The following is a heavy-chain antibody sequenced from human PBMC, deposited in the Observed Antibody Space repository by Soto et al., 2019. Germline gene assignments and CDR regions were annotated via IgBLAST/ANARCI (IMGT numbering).Heavy chain of an antibody. D-gene: IGHD3-16*01. CDR3: ARVRFGRGIRSNTMDV. Sequence: QVQLVESGGGVVQPGRSLRLSCAASGFTFSNFGMHWVRQAPGKGLEWVAAIPHDGGSHYYGNSVKGRFTISRDNSKSTLSLQMNSLRAEDTAVYYCARVRFGRGIRSNTMDVWGQGTTVTVSS. J-gene: IGHJ6*02. CDR2: IPHDGGSH. CDR1: GFTFSNFG. V-gene: IGHV3-30*03.